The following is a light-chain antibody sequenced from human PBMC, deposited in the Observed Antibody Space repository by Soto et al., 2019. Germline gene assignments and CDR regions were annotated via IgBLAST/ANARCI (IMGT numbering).Light chain of an antibody. CDR3: QQYDNLPLT. V-gene: IGKV1-33*01. CDR1: QDISNY. J-gene: IGKJ4*01. CDR2: DAS. Sequence: DIQMTQSPSSLSASVGDRVTITCQARQDISNYLNWYQQKPGKAPKLLIYDASNLETGVPSRFSGSGSRTDFTFTISSLQPEDIATYYCQQYDNLPLTFGGGTKVEIK.